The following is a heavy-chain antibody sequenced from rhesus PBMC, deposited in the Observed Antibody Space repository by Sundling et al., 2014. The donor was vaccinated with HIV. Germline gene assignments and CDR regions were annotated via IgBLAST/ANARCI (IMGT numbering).Heavy chain of an antibody. Sequence: QVQLQESGPGLVKPSETLSLTCAVSGYSISYGYYWNWIRQPPGKGLEWIGSLYGSGGSNSLNPSLKSRATLSVDTSKNQFSLKLTSVTAADTAVYYCARDYWGDYTPGRVGFFDYWGQGLLVTVSS. V-gene: IGHV4S9*01. CDR2: LYGSGGSN. J-gene: IGHJ4*01. CDR3: ARDYWGDYTPGRVGFFDY. D-gene: IGHD3-34*01. CDR1: GYSISYGYY.